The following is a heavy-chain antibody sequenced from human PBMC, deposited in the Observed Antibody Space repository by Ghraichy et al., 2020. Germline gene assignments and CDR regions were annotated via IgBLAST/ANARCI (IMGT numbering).Heavy chain of an antibody. CDR3: AKDIGAPSFGYQLLYNAFDI. D-gene: IGHD2-2*02. CDR2: ISWNSGSI. CDR1: GFTFDDYA. Sequence: GGSLRLSCAASGFTFDDYAMHWVRQAPGKGLEWVSGISWNSGSIGYADSVKGRFTISRDNAKNSLYLQMNSLRAEDTALYYCAKDIGAPSFGYQLLYNAFDIWGQGTMVTVSS. J-gene: IGHJ3*02. V-gene: IGHV3-9*01.